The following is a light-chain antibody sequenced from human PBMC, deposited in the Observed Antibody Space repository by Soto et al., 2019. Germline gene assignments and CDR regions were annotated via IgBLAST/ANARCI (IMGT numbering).Light chain of an antibody. CDR1: HTVSSN. CDR3: QEYNNRPGT. J-gene: IGKJ1*01. Sequence: EMVVARSLSTLCVSPGERATLSCRPSHTVSSNLASYQQTPGHPHRLLIYGSSPRANVLEARFSGSGSGAEFLLTIRILQSEDFAFYYCQEYNNRPGTFGQGTKVDIK. V-gene: IGKV3-15*01. CDR2: GSS.